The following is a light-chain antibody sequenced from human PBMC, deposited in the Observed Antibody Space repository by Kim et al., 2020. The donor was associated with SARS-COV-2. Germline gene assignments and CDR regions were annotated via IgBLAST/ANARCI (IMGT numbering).Light chain of an antibody. CDR1: SSNIGRNI. V-gene: IGLV1-44*01. Sequence: QSVLTQPPSESGTPGQRVTISCSGSSSNIGRNIVNWYQQLPGTAPKLLMFSNNQRPSGVPDRFSGSKSGTSASLAISGLRSEDEAHYYCAAWDDSLNGPVFGPGTKVTVL. CDR2: SNN. J-gene: IGLJ1*01. CDR3: AAWDDSLNGPV.